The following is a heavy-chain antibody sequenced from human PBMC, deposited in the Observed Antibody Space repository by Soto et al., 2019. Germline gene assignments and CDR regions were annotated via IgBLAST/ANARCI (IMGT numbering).Heavy chain of an antibody. CDR2: IYYSGST. V-gene: IGHV4-59*01. D-gene: IGHD3-16*01. CDR1: GGSISSYY. J-gene: IGHJ6*02. Sequence: SETLSLTCTVSGGSISSYYWSWIRQPPGKGLEWIGYIYYSGSTNYNPSLKSRVTISVDTSKNQFSLKLSSVTAADTAVYYCARQPYIRNNYYGMDVWGQGTTVTVSS. CDR3: ARQPYIRNNYYGMDV.